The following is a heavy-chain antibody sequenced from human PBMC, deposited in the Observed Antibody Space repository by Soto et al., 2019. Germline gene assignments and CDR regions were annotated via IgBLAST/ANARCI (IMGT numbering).Heavy chain of an antibody. CDR2: INAGNGNT. CDR3: ARDSTKLVVVAATPFNAFDI. Sequence: ASVKVSCKASGYTFTSYAMHWVRQAPGQRLGWMGWINAGNGNTKYSQKFQGRVTITRDTSASTAYMELSSLRSEDTAVYYCARDSTKLVVVAATPFNAFDIWGQGTMVTVSS. D-gene: IGHD2-15*01. J-gene: IGHJ3*02. CDR1: GYTFTSYA. V-gene: IGHV1-3*01.